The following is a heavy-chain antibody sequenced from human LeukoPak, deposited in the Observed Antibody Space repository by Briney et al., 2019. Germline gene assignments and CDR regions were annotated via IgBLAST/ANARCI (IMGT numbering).Heavy chain of an antibody. CDR3: ARDQRSSWTIYYYYYGMDV. D-gene: IGHD6-13*01. V-gene: IGHV1-2*02. J-gene: IGHJ6*02. CDR2: INPNSGGT. Sequence: GASVKVSFKASGYTFTGYYMHWVRQAPGQGLEWMGWINPNSGGTNYAQKFQGRVTMTRDTSISTAYMELSRLRSDDTAVYYCARDQRSSWTIYYYYYGMDVWGQGTTVTVSS. CDR1: GYTFTGYY.